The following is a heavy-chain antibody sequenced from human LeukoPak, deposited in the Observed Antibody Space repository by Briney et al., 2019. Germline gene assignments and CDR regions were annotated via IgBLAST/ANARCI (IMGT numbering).Heavy chain of an antibody. CDR1: GYTFTGYY. CDR3: ARTPGLDSSGYYNY. D-gene: IGHD3-22*01. CDR2: INPNSGGT. Sequence: GASVKVSCKASGYTFTGYYMHWVRQAPGQGLEWVGRINPNSGGTNYAQKFQGRVTMTRDTSISTAYMELSRLRSDDTAVYYCARTPGLDSSGYYNYWGQGTLVTVSS. V-gene: IGHV1-2*06. J-gene: IGHJ4*02.